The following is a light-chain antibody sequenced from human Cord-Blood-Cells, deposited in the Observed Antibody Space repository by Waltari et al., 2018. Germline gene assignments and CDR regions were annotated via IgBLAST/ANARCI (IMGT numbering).Light chain of an antibody. CDR1: QSISSY. Sequence: DLQMTQSPSSLSASVGDRVTITCPASQSISSYLNWYQQKPGKPPKLLIYAASSLQSGVPSRFSGSGSGTDFTLTISSLQPEDFATYYCQQSYSTPPITFGGGTKVEIK. V-gene: IGKV1-39*01. CDR3: QQSYSTPPIT. CDR2: AAS. J-gene: IGKJ4*01.